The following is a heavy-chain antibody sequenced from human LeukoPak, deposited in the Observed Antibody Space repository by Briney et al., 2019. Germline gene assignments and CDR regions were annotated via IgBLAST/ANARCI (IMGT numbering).Heavy chain of an antibody. CDR2: ISGSGGST. V-gene: IGHV3-23*01. CDR1: GFTFSSYA. Sequence: GGSLRLSCAASGFTFSSYAMSWVRQAPGKGLEWVSIISGSGGSTYYADSVKGRFTISRDNAKNSLYLQMNSLRAEDTAVYYCAREGRRYFDWLLYYYYYMDVWGKGTTVTISS. D-gene: IGHD3-9*01. CDR3: AREGRRYFDWLLYYYYYMDV. J-gene: IGHJ6*03.